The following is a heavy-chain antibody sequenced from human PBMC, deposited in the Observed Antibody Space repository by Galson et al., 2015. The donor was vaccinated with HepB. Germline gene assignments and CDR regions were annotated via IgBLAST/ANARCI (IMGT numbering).Heavy chain of an antibody. CDR1: GGTFSSYT. V-gene: IGHV1-69*02. D-gene: IGHD6-13*01. Sequence: SVKVSCKASGGTFSSYTISWVQQAPGQGLEWMGRIIPILGIANYAQKFQGRVTITADKSTSTAYMELSSLRSEDTAVYYCASSSWYPRYSGLDAFDIWGQGTMVTVSS. CDR2: IIPILGIA. CDR3: ASSSWYPRYSGLDAFDI. J-gene: IGHJ3*02.